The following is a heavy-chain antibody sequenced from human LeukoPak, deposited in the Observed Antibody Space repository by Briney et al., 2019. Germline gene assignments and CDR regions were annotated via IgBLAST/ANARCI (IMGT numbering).Heavy chain of an antibody. Sequence: VASVKVSCKASGYTFTSYDINWVRQAPGQGLEWMGWMNPNSGNTVYAQKFQGRVTMTRNTSISTAYMELSSLRSEDTAVYYCARVDSSSWYHYYMDVWGKGTTVTVSS. CDR3: ARVDSSSWYHYYMDV. CDR1: GYTFTSYD. J-gene: IGHJ6*03. CDR2: MNPNSGNT. V-gene: IGHV1-8*01. D-gene: IGHD6-13*01.